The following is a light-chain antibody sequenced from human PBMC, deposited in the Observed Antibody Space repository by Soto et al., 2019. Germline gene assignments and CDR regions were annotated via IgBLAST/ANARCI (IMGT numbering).Light chain of an antibody. CDR1: ESVSSN. CDR3: QQYNNWAWT. V-gene: IGKV3-15*01. CDR2: GAS. Sequence: ETVMTQSPATLSVSPGDRATLSCRAGESVSSNLAWYQQKPGQAPRLLIYGASTRASGIPARLSGSGSGTEFTLTISSLQSEDFAVYYCQQYNNWAWTFGQGTKVEIK. J-gene: IGKJ1*01.